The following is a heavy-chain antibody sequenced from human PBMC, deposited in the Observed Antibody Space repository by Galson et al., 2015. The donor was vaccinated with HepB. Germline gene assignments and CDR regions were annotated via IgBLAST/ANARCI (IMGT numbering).Heavy chain of an antibody. Sequence: ETLSLTCAVYGGSFSGYYWSWIRQPPGKGLEWIGEINHSGSTNYNPSLKSRVTISVDTSTNQFSLKLSSVTAADTAVYYCARRGPRTYYDFWSGYHHIDWFDPWGQGTLVTVSS. CDR2: INHSGST. D-gene: IGHD3-3*01. V-gene: IGHV4-34*01. CDR1: GGSFSGYY. CDR3: ARRGPRTYYDFWSGYHHIDWFDP. J-gene: IGHJ5*02.